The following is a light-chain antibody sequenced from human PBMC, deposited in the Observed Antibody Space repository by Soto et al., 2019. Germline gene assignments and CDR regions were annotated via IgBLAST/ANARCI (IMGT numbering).Light chain of an antibody. Sequence: DIQMTQSPSTLSASVGERVTLTCRASQSISYWLAWYQQKSGKAPKLLIYDASDLERGVPSRFSGSGSGTEFTLIISGLQPDDLATYYCQQYDNYPHTFGQGTKLEIK. CDR3: QQYDNYPHT. CDR2: DAS. J-gene: IGKJ2*01. CDR1: QSISYW. V-gene: IGKV1-5*01.